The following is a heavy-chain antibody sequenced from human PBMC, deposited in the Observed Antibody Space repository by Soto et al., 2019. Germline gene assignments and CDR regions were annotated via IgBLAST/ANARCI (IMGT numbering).Heavy chain of an antibody. J-gene: IGHJ4*02. CDR3: AREGLPLDY. D-gene: IGHD2-15*01. V-gene: IGHV1-3*01. CDR1: GYTFTSYA. CDR2: INAGNGNT. Sequence: ASVKVSCKGFGYTFTSYAMNWLRQAPGQRLEWMGWINAGNGNTKYSQKFQGRVTITRDTSASTAYMELSSLRYEDTAVYYCAREGLPLDYWGQGTLVTVSS.